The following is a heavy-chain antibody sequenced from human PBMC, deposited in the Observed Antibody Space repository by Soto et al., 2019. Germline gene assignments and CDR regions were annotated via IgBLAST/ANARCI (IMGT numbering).Heavy chain of an antibody. V-gene: IGHV3-23*01. J-gene: IGHJ6*02. D-gene: IGHD5-18*01. CDR1: GCTCSIDA. CDR2: IRTGGGRT. Sequence: VGSLRLSCAASGCTCSIDAMSWVGQSPGKGREWVSGIRTGGGRTYYADSVKSRFTISRDNSKTTLYMHMNSLRAEATAVYYCAVDTSMVPPYYYGMDVWGQGTTVTVSS. CDR3: AVDTSMVPPYYYGMDV.